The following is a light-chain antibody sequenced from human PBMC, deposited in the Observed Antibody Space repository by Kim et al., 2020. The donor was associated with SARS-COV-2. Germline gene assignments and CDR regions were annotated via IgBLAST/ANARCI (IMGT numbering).Light chain of an antibody. V-gene: IGKV3-15*01. Sequence: DIVMTQSPTTLSLSPGERATLSCRASQSVSGNLAWYQQKAGQSPRLLIYGASTRATGIPARFSGSGSGTEFTLTISSLQSEDFAVYYCQQYSGSPLSFGGGTKVEIK. CDR2: GAS. CDR1: QSVSGN. J-gene: IGKJ4*01. CDR3: QQYSGSPLS.